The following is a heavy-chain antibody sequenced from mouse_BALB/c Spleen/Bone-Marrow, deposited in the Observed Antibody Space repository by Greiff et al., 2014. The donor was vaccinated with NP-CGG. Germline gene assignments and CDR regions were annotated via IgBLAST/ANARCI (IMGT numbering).Heavy chain of an antibody. J-gene: IGHJ2*01. D-gene: IGHD6-2*01. CDR1: GYSFTGYY. CDR3: AREGGLVPDYFDY. Sequence: EVQLQQSGPELVKPGASVKISCKASGYSFTGYYMHWVKQSHVKSLEWIGRINPCNGATSYNQNFKDKASLTIDKSSSTAYMEVHSLTSEDSAVYYCAREGGLVPDYFDYWGQGTTLTVSS. CDR2: INPCNGAT. V-gene: IGHV1-31*01.